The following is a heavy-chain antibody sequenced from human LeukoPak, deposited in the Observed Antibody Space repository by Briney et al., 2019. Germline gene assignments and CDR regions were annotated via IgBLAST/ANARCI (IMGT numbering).Heavy chain of an antibody. CDR2: ISGSGGST. CDR1: GFTFSSYA. J-gene: IGHJ4*02. CDR3: ARDSGGATPLDY. V-gene: IGHV3-23*01. D-gene: IGHD1-26*01. Sequence: GGSLRLSCAASGFTFSSYAMSWVRLAPGKGLEWVSAISGSGGSTYYADSVKGRFTISRDNSKNTLYLQMNSLRAEDTAVYYCARDSGGATPLDYWGQGTLVTVSS.